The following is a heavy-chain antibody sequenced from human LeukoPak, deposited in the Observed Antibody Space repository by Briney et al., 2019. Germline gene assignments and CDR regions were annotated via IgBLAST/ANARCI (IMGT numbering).Heavy chain of an antibody. CDR1: GGSVSSNNAA. Sequence: SQTLSLTCAISGGSVSSNNAAWNWIRQSPSRGLEWLGRTYYRSKWSNDYAASVKSRITINPDTSKNQFSLQVRSVTPEDTAVYYCARSNEGYIDYWGQGTLVTVSS. J-gene: IGHJ4*02. CDR2: TYYRSKWSN. V-gene: IGHV6-1*01. D-gene: IGHD2-2*02. CDR3: ARSNEGYIDY.